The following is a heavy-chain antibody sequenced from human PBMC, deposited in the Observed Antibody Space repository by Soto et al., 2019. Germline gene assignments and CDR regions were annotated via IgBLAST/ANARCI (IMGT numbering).Heavy chain of an antibody. CDR1: GFTFGTYA. Sequence: EVQLLESGGGLVQPGGSLRLSCATSGFTFGTYAMNWVRQAPGKGLEWVSAISESGDYTYYAASVEGRFTISRDNSKNTLYLQVNSLRAVDSGVYYCVGGAGSFVLYVWGQGTLVTVSS. CDR3: VGGAGSFVLYV. V-gene: IGHV3-23*01. D-gene: IGHD2-21*01. CDR2: ISESGDYT. J-gene: IGHJ4*02.